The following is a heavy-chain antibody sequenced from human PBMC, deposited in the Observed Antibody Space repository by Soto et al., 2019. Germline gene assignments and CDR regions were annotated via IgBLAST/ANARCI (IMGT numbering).Heavy chain of an antibody. V-gene: IGHV4-39*01. Sequence: PSETLSLTCTVSGGSISSSSYYWGWIRQPPGKGLEWIGSIYYSGSTYYNPSLKSRVTISVDTSKNQFSLKLSSVTAADTAVYYCARLKREYCSSTSCPFYHWGQGTLVTVSS. CDR3: ARLKREYCSSTSCPFYH. CDR1: GGSISSSSYY. CDR2: IYYSGST. D-gene: IGHD2-2*01. J-gene: IGHJ4*02.